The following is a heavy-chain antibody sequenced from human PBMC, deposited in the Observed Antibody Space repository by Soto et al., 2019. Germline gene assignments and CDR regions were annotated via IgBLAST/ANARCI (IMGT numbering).Heavy chain of an antibody. CDR1: GFTFSSYG. CDR3: AKDRGTVTTKTYYYYYGMDV. Sequence: GGSLRLSCAASGFTFSSYGMHWVRQAPGKGLEWVAVISYDGSNKYYADSVKGRFTISRDNSKNTLYLQMNSLRAEDTAVYYCAKDRGTVTTKTYYYYYGMDVWGQGTTVTVSS. D-gene: IGHD4-4*01. V-gene: IGHV3-30*18. J-gene: IGHJ6*02. CDR2: ISYDGSNK.